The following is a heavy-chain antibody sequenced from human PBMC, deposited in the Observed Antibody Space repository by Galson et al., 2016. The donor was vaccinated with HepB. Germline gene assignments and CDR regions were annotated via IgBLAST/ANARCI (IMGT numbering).Heavy chain of an antibody. CDR2: ISYDGSNK. CDR3: ARELWFGELLSVCLDY. J-gene: IGHJ4*02. CDR1: GFTFSSYA. V-gene: IGHV3-30-3*01. Sequence: SLRLSCAASGFTFSSYAMHWVRQAPGKGLEWVSVISYDGSNKYYADSVKGRFTISRDNSQNTLYLQMNSLRPEDTAVYYCARELWFGELLSVCLDYWGQGTLVTVSS. D-gene: IGHD3-10*01.